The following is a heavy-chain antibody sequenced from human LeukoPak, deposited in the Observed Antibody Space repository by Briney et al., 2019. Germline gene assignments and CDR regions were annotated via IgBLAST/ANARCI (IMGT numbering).Heavy chain of an antibody. Sequence: RQAPGXXXEWVAVTSSDLNVKLYADYVKGRFTISRDNSRSTLYLQMNSLRPEDTAIYYCAREGYYGSGSPPSLYFDYWGQGTLVTVSS. D-gene: IGHD3-10*01. J-gene: IGHJ4*02. CDR2: TSSDLNVK. CDR3: AREGYYGSGSPPSLYFDY. V-gene: IGHV3-30*03.